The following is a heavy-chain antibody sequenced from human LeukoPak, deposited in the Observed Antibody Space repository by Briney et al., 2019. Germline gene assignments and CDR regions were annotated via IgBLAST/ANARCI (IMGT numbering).Heavy chain of an antibody. J-gene: IGHJ4*02. Sequence: GGSLRLSCAASGFTFSSYGMHWVRQAPGKGLGWLAVIWYDGTNIHYADSVKGRFAISRDNSKNTLYLQMNSLRAEDTAVYYCARARNNYDSSSYSALDYWGQGTLVTVSS. V-gene: IGHV3-33*01. CDR2: IWYDGTNI. CDR1: GFTFSSYG. D-gene: IGHD3-22*01. CDR3: ARARNNYDSSSYSALDY.